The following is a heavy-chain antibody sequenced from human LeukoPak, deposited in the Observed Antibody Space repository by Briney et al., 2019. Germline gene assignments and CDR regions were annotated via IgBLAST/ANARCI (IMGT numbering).Heavy chain of an antibody. CDR2: IYYSGST. CDR3: ARSPVGANDYFDY. D-gene: IGHD1-26*01. V-gene: IGHV4-59*11. J-gene: IGHJ4*02. Sequence: PSETLSLTCTVSGGSISSHYWSWIRQPPGKGLEWIGYIYYSGSTHYNPSLKSRVTISVDTSKNQFSLKLSSVTAADTAVYYCARSPVGANDYFDYWGQGTLVTVSS. CDR1: GGSISSHY.